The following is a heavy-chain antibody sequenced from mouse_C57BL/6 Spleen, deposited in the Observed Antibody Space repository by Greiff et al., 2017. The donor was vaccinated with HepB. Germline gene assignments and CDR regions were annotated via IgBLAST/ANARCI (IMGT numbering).Heavy chain of an antibody. V-gene: IGHV1-82*01. J-gene: IGHJ3*01. CDR2: IYPGDGDT. CDR3: ARAELSFAY. CDR1: GYAFSSSW. D-gene: IGHD4-1*01. Sequence: VQLVESGPELVKPGASVKISCKASGYAFSSSWMNWVKQRPGKGLEWIGRIYPGDGDTNYNGKFKGKATLTADKSSSTAYMQLSSLTSEDSAVYFCARAELSFAYWGQGTLVTVSA.